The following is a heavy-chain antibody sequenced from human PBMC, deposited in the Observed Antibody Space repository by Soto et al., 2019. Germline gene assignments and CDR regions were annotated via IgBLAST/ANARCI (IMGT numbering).Heavy chain of an antibody. CDR1: GFTFSSYG. D-gene: IGHD6-6*01. V-gene: IGHV3-23*01. Sequence: PGGSLRLSCAASGFTFSSYGMSWVRQAPGKGLEWVSSINDSCDTYYGDSVKGRFTISRDNSKNTLYLQMNSLSAEDTAIYYCAKRVAYSSSSTYFAYWAQGTLVTVSS. CDR3: AKRVAYSSSSTYFAY. CDR2: INDSCDT. J-gene: IGHJ4*02.